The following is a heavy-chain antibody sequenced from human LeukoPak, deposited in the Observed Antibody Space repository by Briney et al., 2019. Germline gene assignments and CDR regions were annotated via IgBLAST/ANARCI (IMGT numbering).Heavy chain of an antibody. CDR3: ASSFYYDSRDY. V-gene: IGHV4-34*01. CDR2: ITRSGST. Sequence: SETLSLTCVVYGGSFSGYFWSWIRQPPGKGLEWIVEITRSGSTNYSPSHKSRVPITIDTSKKQLSLRLTSVTAAASAVYYCASSFYYDSRDYWGQGTLVTVSS. D-gene: IGHD3-22*01. J-gene: IGHJ4*02. CDR1: GGSFSGYF.